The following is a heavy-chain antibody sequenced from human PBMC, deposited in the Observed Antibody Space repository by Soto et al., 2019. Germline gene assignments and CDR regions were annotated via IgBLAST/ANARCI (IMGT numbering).Heavy chain of an antibody. Sequence: SETLSLTCTVSGHSDTTKDFLCSWLRQAPGRGLEWIAYIYHGGTTHCNPAFRSRVTMSVDTAETQFSLNLASMTAADTAVYYCARGRPNIFGAGSALDYWGQETPVTV. V-gene: IGHV4-30-4*08. CDR1: GHSDTTKDFL. D-gene: IGHD3-16*01. CDR3: ARGRPNIFGAGSALDY. CDR2: IYHGGTT. J-gene: IGHJ4*02.